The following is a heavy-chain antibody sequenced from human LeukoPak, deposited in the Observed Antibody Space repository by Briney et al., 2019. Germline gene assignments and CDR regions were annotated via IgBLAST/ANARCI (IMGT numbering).Heavy chain of an antibody. CDR1: GFTFSGSA. J-gene: IGHJ3*02. Sequence: PGGSLRLSCAASGFTFSGSAMHWVRQASGKRLEWVGRIRSKANSYATAYAASVKGRFTISRDDSKNTAYLQMNGLKTEDTAVYYCTIVGAADAFDIWGQGTMVTVSS. CDR2: IRSKANSYAT. CDR3: TIVGAADAFDI. V-gene: IGHV3-73*01. D-gene: IGHD1-26*01.